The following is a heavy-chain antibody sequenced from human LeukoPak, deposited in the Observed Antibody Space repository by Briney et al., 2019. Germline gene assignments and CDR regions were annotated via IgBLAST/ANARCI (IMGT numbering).Heavy chain of an antibody. J-gene: IGHJ5*02. CDR3: ARGHMLTGYYNFAWFDP. Sequence: GGSLRLSCAASGFTFSSYDMHWDRQPTGKGLEWVSAIGTAGDTYYSHSVKGRFTISRENAKNSLYLHMNSLSAGDTAVYFCARGHMLTGYYNFAWFDPWGQGTLVTVSS. V-gene: IGHV3-13*01. D-gene: IGHD3-9*01. CDR2: IGTAGDT. CDR1: GFTFSSYD.